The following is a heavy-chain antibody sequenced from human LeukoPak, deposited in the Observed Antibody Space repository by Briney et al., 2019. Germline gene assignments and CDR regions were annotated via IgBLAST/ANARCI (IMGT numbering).Heavy chain of an antibody. CDR3: ATSTAAAGTD. V-gene: IGHV3-23*01. J-gene: IGHJ4*02. CDR1: GFTFSNYG. Sequence: GGSLRLSCAASGFTFSNYGMSWVRQAPGKGLEWVTGINASGGSAYADSVKGRFTISRDNSKNTLYMQMNSLRAEDTALYYCATSTAAAGTDWGQGTLVTVSS. CDR2: INASGGSA. D-gene: IGHD6-13*01.